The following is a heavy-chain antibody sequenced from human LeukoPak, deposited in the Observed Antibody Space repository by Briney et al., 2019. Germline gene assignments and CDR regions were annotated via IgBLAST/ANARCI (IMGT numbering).Heavy chain of an antibody. CDR2: ISGSGGNT. CDR3: AKPRGSSNSFDY. Sequence: AGSLSLSCAASGCTFSSYAISWVRQAPPQGLELVSAISGSGGNTYYADSVKGRFTISRDNSKNTLYLQMNSLSAEDTAVYYCAKPRGSSNSFDYWGQGTLVTVSS. V-gene: IGHV3-23*01. CDR1: GCTFSSYA. J-gene: IGHJ4*02. D-gene: IGHD1-26*01.